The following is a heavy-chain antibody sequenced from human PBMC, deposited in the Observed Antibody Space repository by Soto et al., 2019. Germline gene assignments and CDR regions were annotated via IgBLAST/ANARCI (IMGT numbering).Heavy chain of an antibody. Sequence: QVQLVQSGAEVKKPGASVKVSCKASGYTFTSYGISWVRQAPGHGLEWMGWISAYNGNTNYAQKLQGRVTVTTDTSTSTAYMELRSMRSDDTAVYYCVVAAQPYYFDYWGQGTLVTVSS. V-gene: IGHV1-18*01. D-gene: IGHD2-15*01. J-gene: IGHJ4*02. CDR1: GYTFTSYG. CDR3: VVAAQPYYFDY. CDR2: ISAYNGNT.